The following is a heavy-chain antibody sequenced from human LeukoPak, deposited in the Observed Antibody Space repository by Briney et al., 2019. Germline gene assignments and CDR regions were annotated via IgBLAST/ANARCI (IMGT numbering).Heavy chain of an antibody. CDR2: IYYSGST. CDR3: ARANLSPTNYYYYYYMDV. CDR1: GGSISSYY. V-gene: IGHV4-59*01. Sequence: SETLSLTCTVSGGSISSYYWSWIRQPPGKGLEWIGYIYYSGSTNYNPSLKSRVTISVDTSKNQFSLKLSSVTAADTAVYYCARANLSPTNYYYYYYMDVWGKGTTVTVSS. D-gene: IGHD2-8*01. J-gene: IGHJ6*03.